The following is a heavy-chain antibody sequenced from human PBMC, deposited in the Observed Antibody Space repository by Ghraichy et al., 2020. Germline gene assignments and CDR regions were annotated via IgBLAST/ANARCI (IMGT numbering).Heavy chain of an antibody. Sequence: SETLSLTCTVSGGSISSGDYYWSWIRQPPGKGLEWIGYIYYSGSTYYNPSLKSRVTISVDTSKNQFSLKLSSVTAADTAVYYCARMLPAAIGSSFDYWGQGTLVTVSS. CDR1: GGSISSGDYY. V-gene: IGHV4-30-4*01. J-gene: IGHJ4*02. CDR3: ARMLPAAIGSSFDY. D-gene: IGHD2-2*02. CDR2: IYYSGST.